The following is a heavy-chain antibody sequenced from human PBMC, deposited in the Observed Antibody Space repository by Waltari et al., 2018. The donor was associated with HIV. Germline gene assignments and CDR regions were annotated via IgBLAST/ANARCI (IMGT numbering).Heavy chain of an antibody. Sequence: VLLAASGGAWIQPGGSLRVSCVVSGFTVGSNYLTSARQAPGKGLEWVSVIYSAGSTYYADYVKGRFIISRENSKNMLYLQMNSLRAEDTAIYYCARDSLFSGSGNYKRHAFDIWGQGTVVTVSS. V-gene: IGHV3-53*01. CDR1: GFTVGSNY. J-gene: IGHJ3*02. D-gene: IGHD3-10*01. CDR2: IYSAGST. CDR3: ARDSLFSGSGNYKRHAFDI.